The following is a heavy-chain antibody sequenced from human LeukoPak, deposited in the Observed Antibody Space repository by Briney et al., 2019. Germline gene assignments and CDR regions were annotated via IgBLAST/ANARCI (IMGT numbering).Heavy chain of an antibody. D-gene: IGHD3-22*01. CDR2: ISYDGTYK. V-gene: IGHV3-30*18. J-gene: IGHJ1*01. Sequence: PGGSLRLSCAASGFTFSSYGMHWVRQAPGKGLEWVAGISYDGTYKDYADSVKGRFTISRDNSKNTLYLQMSSLRAEDTAVYYCAKGPMIPQYFQYWGQGTLVTVSS. CDR3: AKGPMIPQYFQY. CDR1: GFTFSSYG.